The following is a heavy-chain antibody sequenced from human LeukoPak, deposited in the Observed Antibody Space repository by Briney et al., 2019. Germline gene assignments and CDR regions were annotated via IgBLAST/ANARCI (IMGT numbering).Heavy chain of an antibody. Sequence: GGSLRLSCAASGFTFSSYWMSWVRQAPGKGLEWVANIKQDGSEKYYVDSVKGRFTISRDNAKNSLYLQMNSLRAEDTAVYYCARDPGEGTIFGVVSNWFDPWGQGTLVTVSS. CDR2: IKQDGSEK. J-gene: IGHJ5*02. CDR1: GFTFSSYW. D-gene: IGHD3-3*01. CDR3: ARDPGEGTIFGVVSNWFDP. V-gene: IGHV3-7*01.